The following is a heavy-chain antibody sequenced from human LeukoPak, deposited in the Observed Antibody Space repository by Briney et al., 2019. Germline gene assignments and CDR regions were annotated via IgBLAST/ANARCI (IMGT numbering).Heavy chain of an antibody. V-gene: IGHV1-69*05. Sequence: ASVKVSCKASGGTFSSYAISWVRQAPGQGLEWMGRIIPIFGTANYAQKFQGRVTITTDESTSTAYMELSSLRSEDTAVYYFARDPKLELRPYYFDYWGQETLVTVSS. D-gene: IGHD1-7*01. CDR1: GGTFSSYA. CDR2: IIPIFGTA. CDR3: ARDPKLELRPYYFDY. J-gene: IGHJ4*02.